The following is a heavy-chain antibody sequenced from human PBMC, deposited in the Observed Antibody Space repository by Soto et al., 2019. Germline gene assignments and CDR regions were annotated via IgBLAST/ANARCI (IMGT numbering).Heavy chain of an antibody. D-gene: IGHD3-10*01. CDR2: INHSGST. Sequence: QVQLQQWGAGLLKPSETLSLTCAVYGGSFSGYYWSWIRQPPGKGLEWIGEINHSGSTNYNPSLKSRVTISGDASKNQFSLKLSSVTAADTAVYYCARGFPRARGKGWFDPWGQGTLVTVSS. J-gene: IGHJ5*02. CDR1: GGSFSGYY. CDR3: ARGFPRARGKGWFDP. V-gene: IGHV4-34*01.